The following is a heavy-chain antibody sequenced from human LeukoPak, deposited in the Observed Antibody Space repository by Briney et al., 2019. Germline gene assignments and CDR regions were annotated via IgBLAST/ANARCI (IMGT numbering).Heavy chain of an antibody. CDR2: VSVYGGTT. V-gene: IGHV3-23*01. Sequence: GGSLRLSCAASGFTFSSYAMSWVRRAPGKGLEWVSTVSVYGGTTYYADSVKGRFTISRDNSKNTLYLQMNSLRPEDAAVYFCAKELHGSGNYAFDYWGQGTLVTVSS. J-gene: IGHJ4*02. CDR3: AKELHGSGNYAFDY. D-gene: IGHD3-10*01. CDR1: GFTFSSYA.